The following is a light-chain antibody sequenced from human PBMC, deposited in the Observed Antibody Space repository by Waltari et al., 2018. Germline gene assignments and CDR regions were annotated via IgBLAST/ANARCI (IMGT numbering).Light chain of an antibody. Sequence: SDERTQPSSGDVSPGETTTITCSGERLGDKFVSWYHQRPGQYPLLVISQPTKRTSGIPVRLSDSTSGNTATLTISGTQSMDEGDYYCQTWDCSTGQAVFGGGTTLTVL. CDR2: QPT. J-gene: IGLJ2*01. CDR1: RLGDKF. V-gene: IGLV3-1*01. CDR3: QTWDCSTGQAV.